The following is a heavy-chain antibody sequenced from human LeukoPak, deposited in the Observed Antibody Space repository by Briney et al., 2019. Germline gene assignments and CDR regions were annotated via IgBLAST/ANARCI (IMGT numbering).Heavy chain of an antibody. CDR1: GGSISSYY. D-gene: IGHD3-16*02. J-gene: IGHJ3*02. CDR2: IYYSGST. V-gene: IGHV4-59*01. CDR3: ARARNDYVWGSYPDAFDI. Sequence: PSESLSLTCTVSGGSISSYYWSWIRQPTGKGLEWIGYIYYSGSTNYNPSLKSRVTISVDTSKNQFSLKLSSVTAADTAVYYCARARNDYVWGSYPDAFDIWGQGTMVTVSS.